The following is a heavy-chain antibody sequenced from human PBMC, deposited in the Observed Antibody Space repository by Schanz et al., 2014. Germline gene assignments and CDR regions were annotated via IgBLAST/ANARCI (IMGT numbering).Heavy chain of an antibody. V-gene: IGHV1-69*10. D-gene: IGHD2-15*01. CDR1: GYTFTGYF. CDR2: VIPMLGIT. Sequence: QVQLVQSGAEVKKPGASVKVSCKASGYTFTGYFMHWVRQAPGQGLEWMGGVIPMLGITNYAERFQGRLTITADTSTSTAYMELSSLRSEDTAVYYCATCSGGTCHAKPVLDNWGQGTLVTVSS. J-gene: IGHJ4*02. CDR3: ATCSGGTCHAKPVLDN.